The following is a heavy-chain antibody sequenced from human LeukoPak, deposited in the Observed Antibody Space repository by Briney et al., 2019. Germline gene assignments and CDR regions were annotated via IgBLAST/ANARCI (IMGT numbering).Heavy chain of an antibody. Sequence: PGGSLRLSCTAAVFTFSSYGMHWVRRAPGKGLEWVAFIRYDGSNKYYADSVKGRFTISRDNSKNTLYLQMNSLRAEDTAVYYCAKSSDSDIVVVPAAIRLDYWGQGTLVTVSS. CDR3: AKSSDSDIVVVPAAIRLDY. D-gene: IGHD2-2*02. J-gene: IGHJ4*02. V-gene: IGHV3-30*02. CDR1: VFTFSSYG. CDR2: IRYDGSNK.